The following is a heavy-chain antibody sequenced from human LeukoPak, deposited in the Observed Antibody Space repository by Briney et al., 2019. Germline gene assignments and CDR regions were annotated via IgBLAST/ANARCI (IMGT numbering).Heavy chain of an antibody. CDR1: GFTFSSYG. CDR2: ISYDGSNK. D-gene: IGHD4-17*01. V-gene: IGHV3-30*18. CDR3: AKLTTVTAFDY. Sequence: PGRSLRLSCAASGFTFSSYGMHWVRQAPGKGLEWVAVISYDGSNKYYADSVKGRFTISRDNSKNTLYLQMNSLRAEDTAVYYCAKLTTVTAFDYWGQGTLVTVSS. J-gene: IGHJ4*02.